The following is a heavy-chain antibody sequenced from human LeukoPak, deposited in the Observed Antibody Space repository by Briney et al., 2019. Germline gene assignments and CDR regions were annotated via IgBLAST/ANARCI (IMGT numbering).Heavy chain of an antibody. CDR3: ARGLSSSSPLYYFDY. V-gene: IGHV4-59*08. CDR1: GGSISSYY. CDR2: INYSGST. J-gene: IGHJ4*02. Sequence: PSETLSLTCTVSGGSISSYYWNWIRQPPGKGLEWIGYINYSGSTNYNPSLKSRVIISVDMSKNQFSLKLSSVTAADTAVYYCARGLSSSSPLYYFDYWGQGTLVTVSS. D-gene: IGHD6-6*01.